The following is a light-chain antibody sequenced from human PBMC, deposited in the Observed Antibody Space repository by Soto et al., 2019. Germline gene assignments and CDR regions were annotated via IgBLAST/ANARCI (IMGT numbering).Light chain of an antibody. CDR2: EVT. V-gene: IGLV2-14*01. CDR3: SSYTIRSTLV. J-gene: IGLJ1*01. CDR1: SSDVGGYNY. Sequence: QSVLTQPASVSASPGQSISISCTGSSSDVGGYNYVSWYQQLPGKAPKLMIFEVTNRPSGVPNRFSGSKSGNTASLTISGLQAEDEADYFCSSYTIRSTLVFGTGTKVTVL.